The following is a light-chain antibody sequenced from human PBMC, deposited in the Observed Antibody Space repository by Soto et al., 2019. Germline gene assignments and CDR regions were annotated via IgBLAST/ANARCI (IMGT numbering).Light chain of an antibody. J-gene: IGKJ4*01. CDR2: GES. CDR1: QSVRSH. Sequence: EVVMTQSPDTLSVSPGERATLSCRASQSVRSHLAWFQQKPDQAPRLLIYGESTRATGVPARFSGSGSGTEFTLIISSLQSEDFAVYYCQQYNNWPLTFGGGTKVDI. V-gene: IGKV3-15*01. CDR3: QQYNNWPLT.